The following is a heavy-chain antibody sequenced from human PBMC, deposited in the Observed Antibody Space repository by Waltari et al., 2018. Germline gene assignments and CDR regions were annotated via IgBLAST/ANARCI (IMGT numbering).Heavy chain of an antibody. CDR1: GGSFSGYY. Sequence: QVQLQQWGAGLLKPSETLSLTSAVYGGSFSGYYWSWIRQPPGKGLEWIGEINHSGSTNYNPSLKSRVTISVDTSKNQFSLKLSSVTAADTAVYYCARTPNFDYWGQGTLVTVSS. V-gene: IGHV4-34*01. CDR2: INHSGST. CDR3: ARTPNFDY. J-gene: IGHJ4*02.